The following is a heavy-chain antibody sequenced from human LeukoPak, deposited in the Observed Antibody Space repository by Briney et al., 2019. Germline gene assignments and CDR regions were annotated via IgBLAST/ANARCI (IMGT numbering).Heavy chain of an antibody. Sequence: GGSLRLSCAASGFTFSSYDMSWVRQAPGKGLEWVSGISDSGGSTYNADSVKGRFTISRDNSRNTLYLQMNSLRAEDTAVYYCAKDMSFTGCSSTSCYVGPNSPFDYWGQGTLVTVSS. V-gene: IGHV3-23*01. J-gene: IGHJ4*02. CDR1: GFTFSSYD. D-gene: IGHD2-2*01. CDR2: ISDSGGST. CDR3: AKDMSFTGCSSTSCYVGPNSPFDY.